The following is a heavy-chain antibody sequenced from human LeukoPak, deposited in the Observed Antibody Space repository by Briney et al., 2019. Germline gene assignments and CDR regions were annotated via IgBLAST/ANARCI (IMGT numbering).Heavy chain of an antibody. J-gene: IGHJ4*02. V-gene: IGHV3-7*01. CDR3: ARGDRITIFGVVSLTFDY. D-gene: IGHD3-3*01. CDR1: GFTFSSYW. Sequence: GGSLRPSCAASGFTFSSYWMSWVRQAPGKGLEWVANIKQDGSEKYYVDSVKGRFTISRDNAKNSLYLQMNSLRAEDTAVYYCARGDRITIFGVVSLTFDYWGQGTLVTVSS. CDR2: IKQDGSEK.